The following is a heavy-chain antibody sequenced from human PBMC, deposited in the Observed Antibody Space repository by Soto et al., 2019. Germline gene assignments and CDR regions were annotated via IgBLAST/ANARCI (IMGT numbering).Heavy chain of an antibody. CDR2: IIPIFGTA. D-gene: IGHD3-16*01. CDR1: GGTFSSYA. CDR3: ARGYTLLRWEARGNYYYYGIDV. J-gene: IGHJ6*01. Sequence: SSVKVSCKASGGTFSSYAISWVRQAPGQGLEWMGGIIPIFGTANYAQKFQGRVTITADESTSTAYMELSSLRSEDTAVYSSARGYTLLRWEARGNYYYYGIDVWSHGTTDT. V-gene: IGHV1-69*13.